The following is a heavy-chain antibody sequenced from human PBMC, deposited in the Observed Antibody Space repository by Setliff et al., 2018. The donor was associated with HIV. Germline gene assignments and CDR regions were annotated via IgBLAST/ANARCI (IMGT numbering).Heavy chain of an antibody. Sequence: PSETLSLTCTVSGGSISSYYWSWIRQPPGKALEWIGSFYYSGSTYYNPSLKSRVTISVDTSKNQFSLRLTSVTAADTAVYYCARNTRAGDFDYWGQGTLVTVSS. J-gene: IGHJ4*02. D-gene: IGHD3-10*01. CDR3: ARNTRAGDFDY. V-gene: IGHV4-59*05. CDR2: FYYSGST. CDR1: GGSISSYY.